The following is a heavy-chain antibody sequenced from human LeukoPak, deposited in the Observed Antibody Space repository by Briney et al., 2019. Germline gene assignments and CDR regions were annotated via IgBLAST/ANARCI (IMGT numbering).Heavy chain of an antibody. J-gene: IGHJ4*02. CDR3: AKDTSGYPDY. V-gene: IGHV3-21*06. D-gene: IGHD3-3*01. Sequence: GGSLRLSCAASGFIFSKYAMEWVRQAPGKGLEWVSSIDGPSDSIYYADSVKGRFTISRDDAKNSVYLQMNSLRAEDTGIYYCAKDTSGYPDYWGQGTLVTVSS. CDR2: IDGPSDSI. CDR1: GFIFSKYA.